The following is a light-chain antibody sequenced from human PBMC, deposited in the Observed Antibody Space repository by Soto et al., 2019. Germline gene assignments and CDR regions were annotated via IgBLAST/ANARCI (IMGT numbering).Light chain of an antibody. J-gene: IGKJ5*01. CDR1: QSVTYD. Sequence: PGERATLSCRASQSVTYDQLAWYRQTPGQAPRLLIYGASSRAAGIPDRFSGSGSGTDFTLTISSLEPEDFAVYYCQQRSSWPPFTFGQGTRLEIK. CDR2: GAS. CDR3: QQRSSWPPFT. V-gene: IGKV3D-20*02.